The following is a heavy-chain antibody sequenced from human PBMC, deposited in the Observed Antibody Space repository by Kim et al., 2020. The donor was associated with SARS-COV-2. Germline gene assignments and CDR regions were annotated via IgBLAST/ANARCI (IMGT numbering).Heavy chain of an antibody. Sequence: NSTPSLKSRVTRSVDTSKNQFSLKLSSVTAADTAVYYCARDRILEWSFDYWGQGTLVTVSS. CDR3: ARDRILEWSFDY. V-gene: IGHV4-4*07. D-gene: IGHD3-3*01. J-gene: IGHJ4*02.